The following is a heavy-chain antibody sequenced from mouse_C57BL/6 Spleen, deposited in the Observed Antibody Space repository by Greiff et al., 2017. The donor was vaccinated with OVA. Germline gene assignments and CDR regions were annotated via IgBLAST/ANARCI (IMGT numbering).Heavy chain of an antibody. CDR2: INPNNGGT. J-gene: IGHJ1*03. D-gene: IGHD1-1*01. CDR3: ARRDYYGRAVDV. V-gene: IGHV1-26*01. CDR1: GYTFTDYY. Sequence: VQLQQSGPELVKPGASVKISCKASGYTFTDYYMNWVKQSHGKSLEWIGDINPNNGGTSYNQKFKGKATLTVDKSSSTAYMELRSLTSEDSAVYYCARRDYYGRAVDVWGTGTTVTVSS.